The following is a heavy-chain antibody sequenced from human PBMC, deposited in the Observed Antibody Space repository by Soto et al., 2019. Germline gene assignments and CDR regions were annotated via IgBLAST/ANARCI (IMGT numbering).Heavy chain of an antibody. CDR1: GGSISSGGYS. CDR3: ARGAAAGTYYSYGMDV. CDR2: IYPSGST. Sequence: QLQLQESGSGLVKPSQTLSLTCAVSGGSISSGGYSWSWIRQPPGKGLEWIGYIYPSGSTYYNPSLNSRVIISVDRSKNQLSLKLSSVTAADTAVYYCARGAAAGTYYSYGMDVWGQGTTVTVSS. D-gene: IGHD6-13*01. V-gene: IGHV4-30-2*01. J-gene: IGHJ6*01.